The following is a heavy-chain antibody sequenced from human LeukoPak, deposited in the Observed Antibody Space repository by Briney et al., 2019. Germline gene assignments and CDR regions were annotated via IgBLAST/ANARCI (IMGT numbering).Heavy chain of an antibody. Sequence: QAGGSLRLSCAASGFTASSNYMSWVRQAPGKGLEWVSVIYSGGSTYYADSVKGRFTISRDNSKNTLYLQMNSLRAEDTAVYYCAATKLAAAGYAFDIWGQGTMVTVSS. CDR2: IYSGGST. J-gene: IGHJ3*02. CDR3: AATKLAAAGYAFDI. V-gene: IGHV3-66*01. D-gene: IGHD6-13*01. CDR1: GFTASSNY.